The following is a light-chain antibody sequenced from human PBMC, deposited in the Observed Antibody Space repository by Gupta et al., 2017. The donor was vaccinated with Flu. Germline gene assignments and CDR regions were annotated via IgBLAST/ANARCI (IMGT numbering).Light chain of an antibody. CDR3: QKYNSAPRT. Sequence: PSALSASVGDRVTITCRASQDISNYLAWYQQKPGKGPKLLIYAASTVQSGVPSRFSGSGSGTDFTLTISSLQPEDVAPYYCQKYNSAPRTFGQGTKLEIK. CDR2: AAS. V-gene: IGKV1-27*01. J-gene: IGKJ1*01. CDR1: QDISNY.